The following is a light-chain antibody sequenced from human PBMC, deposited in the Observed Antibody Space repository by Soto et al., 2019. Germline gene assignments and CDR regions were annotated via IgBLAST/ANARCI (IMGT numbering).Light chain of an antibody. J-gene: IGKJ1*01. V-gene: IGKV1-8*01. CDR1: QGISSY. Sequence: AIRMTQSPSSFSASTGDRVTITCRSSQGISSYLAWYQQKPGKAPKRLIYAASTLQRGVPSRFSGGGSGTDFTLTISCLQSEDFATYYCQQYYSYPTFGQGTKVEIK. CDR2: AAS. CDR3: QQYYSYPT.